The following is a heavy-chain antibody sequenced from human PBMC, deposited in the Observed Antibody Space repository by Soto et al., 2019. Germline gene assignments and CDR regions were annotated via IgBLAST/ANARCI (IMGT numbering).Heavy chain of an antibody. J-gene: IGHJ5*02. CDR3: ARSGGNVDTAMVNSSRNWFDP. D-gene: IGHD5-18*01. V-gene: IGHV4-61*01. CDR1: GGSASSGSTY. Sequence: PSETLSLTCSVSGGSASSGSTYWTWIRQPPGKGLEWIGYIYFSGSANYNPSLKSRVTMSVDTSKDQFSLKLTSVTAADTAVYYCARSGGNVDTAMVNSSRNWFDPWRQGTLVTVSS. CDR2: IYFSGSA.